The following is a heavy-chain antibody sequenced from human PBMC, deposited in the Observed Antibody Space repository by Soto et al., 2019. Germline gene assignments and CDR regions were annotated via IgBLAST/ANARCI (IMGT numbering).Heavy chain of an antibody. CDR1: GYPFTSYA. D-gene: IGHD2-2*01. CDR3: AREGPVVASVLDY. Sequence: ASVKVSCKASGYPFTSYAMHWVRQAPGQRLEWMGWINAGNGNTKYSQKFQGRVTITRDTFASTAYMELSSLRSEDTAVYYCAREGPVVASVLDYWGQGTMVTVSS. V-gene: IGHV1-3*01. CDR2: INAGNGNT. J-gene: IGHJ4*02.